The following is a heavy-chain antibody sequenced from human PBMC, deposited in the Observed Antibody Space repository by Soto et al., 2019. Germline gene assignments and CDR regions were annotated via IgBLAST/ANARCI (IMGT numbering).Heavy chain of an antibody. J-gene: IGHJ4*02. Sequence: SETLSLTCTVSGDSISSGGHFWSWIRQHPGERPEWIGYIYYSGSTNYNPSLKSRVTISVDTSKNQFSLKLSSVTAADTAVYYCARYSGYDPYYFDYWGQGTLVTVSS. D-gene: IGHD5-12*01. CDR1: GDSISSGGHF. CDR2: IYYSGST. CDR3: ARYSGYDPYYFDY. V-gene: IGHV4-61*08.